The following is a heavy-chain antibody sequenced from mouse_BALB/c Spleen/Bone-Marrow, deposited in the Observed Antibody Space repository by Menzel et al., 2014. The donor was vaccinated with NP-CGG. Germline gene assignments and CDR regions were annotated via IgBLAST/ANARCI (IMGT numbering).Heavy chain of an antibody. CDR1: GFNIKDTY. Sequence: EVQLQQSGAELVKPGASVKLSCTASGFNIKDTYMHWVNQRPEQGLEWIGRIDPANGNTKYDPKFQGKATITADTSSNTAYLQLSGLTSEDTAVYYCAGDGAYWGQGTLVTVSA. D-gene: IGHD3-3*01. J-gene: IGHJ3*01. V-gene: IGHV14-3*02. CDR3: AGDGAY. CDR2: IDPANGNT.